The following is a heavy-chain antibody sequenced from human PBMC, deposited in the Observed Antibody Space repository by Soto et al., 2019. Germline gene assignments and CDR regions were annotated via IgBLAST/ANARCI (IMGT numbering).Heavy chain of an antibody. D-gene: IGHD3-3*01. CDR1: GGSINSSYY. J-gene: IGHJ6*02. V-gene: IGHV4-39*01. CDR3: ARLVTIFGVVIRMDV. CDR2: LYYSGST. Sequence: SETLSFTCTVSGGSINSSYYWGWIRQPPGKGLEWIGTLYYSGSTHYNPSLMSRVTISANTCKNQFSLKLSSVTAADTALYYCARLVTIFGVVIRMDVWGQGTTVTVSS.